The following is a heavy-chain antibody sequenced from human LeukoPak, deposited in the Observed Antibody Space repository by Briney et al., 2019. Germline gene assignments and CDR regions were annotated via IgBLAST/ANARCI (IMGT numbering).Heavy chain of an antibody. CDR1: GFTFSSYA. D-gene: IGHD2-2*01. CDR3: AKEYLDIYCSSTSCYGPYFDY. V-gene: IGHV3-30-3*02. CDR2: ISYDGSNK. Sequence: PGRSLRLSCAASGFTFSSYAMHWVRQAPGKGLEWVAVISYDGSNKYYADSVKGRFTISRDNSKNTLYLQMNSLRAEDTAVYYCAKEYLDIYCSSTSCYGPYFDYWGQGTPATVSS. J-gene: IGHJ4*02.